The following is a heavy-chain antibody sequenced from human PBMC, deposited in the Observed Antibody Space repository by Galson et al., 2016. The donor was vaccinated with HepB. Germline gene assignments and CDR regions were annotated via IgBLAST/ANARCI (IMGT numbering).Heavy chain of an antibody. J-gene: IGHJ4*02. CDR3: VRNAGGYNFGD. CDR2: IAGGNGNT. V-gene: IGHV1-3*01. Sequence: SVKVSCKAGGYTFTNYAIHWVRPAPGQSLEWMGWIAGGNGNTRYSQQFQGRVTFTRVTSARIVYMEMSILRSEDTAVFYCVRNAGGYNFGDWGQGTLVIVSS. D-gene: IGHD5-24*01. CDR1: GYTFTNYA.